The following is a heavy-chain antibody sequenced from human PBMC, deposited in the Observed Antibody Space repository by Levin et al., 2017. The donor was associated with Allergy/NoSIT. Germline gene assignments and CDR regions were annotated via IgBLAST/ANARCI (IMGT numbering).Heavy chain of an antibody. CDR1: GYTFTGYY. CDR3: ARDVVSRYCSSTSCSTDRGVSLGY. V-gene: IGHV1-2*06. D-gene: IGHD2-2*01. J-gene: IGHJ4*02. CDR2: INPNSGGT. Sequence: PGGSLRLSCKASGYTFTGYYMHWVRQAPGQGLEWMGRINPNSGGTNYAQKFQGRVTMTRDTSISTAYMELSRLRSDDTAVYYCARDVVSRYCSSTSCSTDRGVSLGYWGQGTLVTVSS.